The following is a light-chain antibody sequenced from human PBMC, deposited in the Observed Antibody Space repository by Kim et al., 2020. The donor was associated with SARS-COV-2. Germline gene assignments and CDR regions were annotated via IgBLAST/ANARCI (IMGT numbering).Light chain of an antibody. CDR3: QQTYISPFT. J-gene: IGKJ3*01. CDR1: QNINSH. V-gene: IGKV1-39*01. Sequence: ASVGDRVTITCRTSQNINSHLNWYHQKPGGDPKLLIYAAATLQGGVPSRCSGSGAETDFTLTISSLQPEDFATYFCQQTYISPFTFGPGTKVDIK. CDR2: AAA.